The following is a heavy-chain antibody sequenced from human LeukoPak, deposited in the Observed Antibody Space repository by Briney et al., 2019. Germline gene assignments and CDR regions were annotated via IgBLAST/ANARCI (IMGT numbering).Heavy chain of an antibody. Sequence: ASVKVSCKASGYTFTSYYMHWVRQAPGQGLEWMGIINPSGGSTSYAQKFQGRVTMTRDTSTSTVYMELSSLRSEDTAVYYCARFNGFWSGYYGDYYGMDVWGQGTTVTVSS. CDR2: INPSGGST. V-gene: IGHV1-46*01. CDR3: ARFNGFWSGYYGDYYGMDV. D-gene: IGHD3-3*01. J-gene: IGHJ6*02. CDR1: GYTFTSYY.